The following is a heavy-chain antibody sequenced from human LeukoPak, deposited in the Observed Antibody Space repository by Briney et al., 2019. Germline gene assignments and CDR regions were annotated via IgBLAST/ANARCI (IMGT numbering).Heavy chain of an antibody. J-gene: IGHJ4*02. V-gene: IGHV1-2*02. D-gene: IGHD1-20*01. CDR1: GYTFTGYY. Sequence: ASVKVSCKASGYTFTGYYMHWVRQAPGQGLEWMGWINPNSGGTNYAQKFQGRVTMTRDTSISTAYMELSRLRSDDTAVYYCAGEGDPYNWNQEVDYWGQGTLVTVSS. CDR2: INPNSGGT. CDR3: AGEGDPYNWNQEVDY.